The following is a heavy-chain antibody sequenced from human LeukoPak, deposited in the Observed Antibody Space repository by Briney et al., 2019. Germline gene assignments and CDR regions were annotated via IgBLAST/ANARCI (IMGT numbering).Heavy chain of an antibody. V-gene: IGHV3-74*01. CDR2: IRSDGSST. CDR1: GFTFNRYW. J-gene: IGHJ4*02. Sequence: GGSLTLSCVASGFTFNRYWMHWVRQAPGKGLVWVSRIRSDGSSTNYADSVKGRFTISRDNAKNTLYLQMNSLRAEDTAVYYCARGRITMIVVVIYWGQGTLVTVSS. CDR3: ARGRITMIVVVIY. D-gene: IGHD3-22*01.